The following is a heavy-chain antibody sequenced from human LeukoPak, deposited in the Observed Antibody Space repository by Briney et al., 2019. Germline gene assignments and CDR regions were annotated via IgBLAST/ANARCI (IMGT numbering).Heavy chain of an antibody. CDR3: ARVKPGYQLWRIDGPFDY. V-gene: IGHV4-34*01. J-gene: IGHJ4*02. CDR1: GGSFSGYY. CDR2: INHSGST. D-gene: IGHD2-2*01. Sequence: PSETLSLTCAVYGGSFSGYYWSWIRQPPGKGLEWIGEINHSGSTNYNPSLKSRVTISVDTSKNQFSLKLSSVTAADTAVYYCARVKPGYQLWRIDGPFDYWGQGTLVTVSS.